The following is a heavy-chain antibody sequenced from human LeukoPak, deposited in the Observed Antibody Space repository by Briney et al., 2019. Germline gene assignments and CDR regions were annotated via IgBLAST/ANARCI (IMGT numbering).Heavy chain of an antibody. V-gene: IGHV1-2*02. CDR2: INPNSGGT. D-gene: IGHD3-22*01. J-gene: IGHJ4*02. CDR1: GYTFTGYY. CDR3: ARDWVGRYYYGSSGYYGE. Sequence: ASVKVSCKASGYTFTGYYMHWVRQAPGQGLEWMGRINPNSGGTNYAQKFQGRVTMTRDTSISTAYMEPSRLRSDDTAVYYCARDWVGRYYYGSSGYYGEWGQGTLVTVSS.